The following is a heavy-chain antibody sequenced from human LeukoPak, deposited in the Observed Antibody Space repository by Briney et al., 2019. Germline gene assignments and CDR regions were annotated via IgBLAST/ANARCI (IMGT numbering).Heavy chain of an antibody. V-gene: IGHV4-59*01. D-gene: IGHD6-13*01. Sequence: SETLSLTCTVSGGSISSYHWSWIRQPAGKGLEWIGYSGSTNYNPSLKSRVIISVDTSKNQFSLKLSPVTAADTAVYYCARDVIAAAGSFDPWGQGTLVTVSS. J-gene: IGHJ5*02. CDR3: ARDVIAAAGSFDP. CDR2: SGST. CDR1: GGSISSYH.